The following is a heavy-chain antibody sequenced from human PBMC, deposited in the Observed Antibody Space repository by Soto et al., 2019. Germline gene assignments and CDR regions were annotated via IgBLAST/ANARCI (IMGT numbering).Heavy chain of an antibody. CDR1: GGTFSSYA. CDR2: IIPIFGTA. J-gene: IGHJ6*02. V-gene: IGHV1-69*13. D-gene: IGHD1-1*01. CDR3: ARVTRRDYYYGMDV. Sequence: GASVNVSCKACGGTFSSYAISWVRQAPGQGLEWMGGIIPIFGTANYAQKFQGRVTITADESTSTAYMELSSLRSEDTAVYYCARVTRRDYYYGMDVWGQGTTVTVFS.